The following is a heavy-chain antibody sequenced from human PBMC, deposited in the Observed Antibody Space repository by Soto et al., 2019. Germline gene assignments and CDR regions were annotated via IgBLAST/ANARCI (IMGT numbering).Heavy chain of an antibody. Sequence: SVKVSRKASGSTYSSYAISWVRQAPGQGLAWMGGIIPIFGTANYVQKFQGRVTMTRNTPISTAYMELSSLRSEDAAVYYCASGTTWYYYGMDVWGQGTTVTVSS. J-gene: IGHJ6*02. CDR3: ASGTTWYYYGMDV. V-gene: IGHV1-69*05. CDR2: IIPIFGTA. CDR1: GSTYSSYA.